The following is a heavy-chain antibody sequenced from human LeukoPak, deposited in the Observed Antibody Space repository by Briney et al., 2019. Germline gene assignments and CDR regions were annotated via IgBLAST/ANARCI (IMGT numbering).Heavy chain of an antibody. Sequence: ASVKVSCKASGYTFTGYYMHWVRQAPGQGLEWMGWINPNSGGTNYAQKFQGRVTMTRDTSISTAYMELSRLRSDDTAVYYCARDLYDFWSGYSLSYFDYWGQGTLVTVSS. CDR2: INPNSGGT. V-gene: IGHV1-2*02. CDR1: GYTFTGYY. CDR3: ARDLYDFWSGYSLSYFDY. D-gene: IGHD3-3*01. J-gene: IGHJ4*02.